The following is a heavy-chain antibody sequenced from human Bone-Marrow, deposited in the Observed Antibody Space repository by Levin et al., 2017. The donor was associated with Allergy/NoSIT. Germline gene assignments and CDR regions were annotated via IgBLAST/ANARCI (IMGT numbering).Heavy chain of an antibody. CDR1: GDSISNSTFY. CDR2: VYFDGST. CDR3: ARREGDF. V-gene: IGHV4-39*01. J-gene: IGHJ4*02. Sequence: SQTLSLPCSVSGDSISNSTFYWAWIRQTPAKGLEWIGSVYFDGSTYYNPSLMGRVTISVDTSKNEFSLNMRSVTVADSAVYYCARREGDFWGQGTLVTVSS.